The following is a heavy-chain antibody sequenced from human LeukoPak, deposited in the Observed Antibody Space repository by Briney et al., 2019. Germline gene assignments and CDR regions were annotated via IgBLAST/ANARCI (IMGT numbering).Heavy chain of an antibody. Sequence: PSETLSLTCTVSVGPIRSYYWSWIRQPPGKGLEWIGYIYYSGSTNYNPSLKSRVTISVDTSKNQFSLKLSSVTAADTAVYYCARAPSSWFDPWGQGTLVTVSS. CDR1: VGPIRSYY. CDR3: ARAPSSWFDP. D-gene: IGHD2-2*01. CDR2: IYYSGST. V-gene: IGHV4-59*01. J-gene: IGHJ5*02.